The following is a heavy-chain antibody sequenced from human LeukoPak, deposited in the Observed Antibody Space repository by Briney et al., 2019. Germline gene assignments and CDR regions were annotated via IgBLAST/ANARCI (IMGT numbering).Heavy chain of an antibody. J-gene: IGHJ4*02. D-gene: IGHD3-22*01. CDR1: GFTFTNYA. CDR3: ARDYYDSSASATFDY. Sequence: GGSLRLSCATSGFTFTNYAMNWVRQAPGKGLEWVSSIASDTTYRKYADSVKGRFTVSRGNAKTSVFLEMKSLRADDTAIYFCARDYYDSSASATFDYWGRGTLVTVSS. V-gene: IGHV3-21*06. CDR2: IASDTTYR.